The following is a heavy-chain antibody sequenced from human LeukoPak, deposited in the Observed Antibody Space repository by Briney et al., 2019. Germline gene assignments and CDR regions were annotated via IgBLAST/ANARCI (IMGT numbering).Heavy chain of an antibody. V-gene: IGHV3-74*01. CDR1: GFTFSSYW. CDR2: INSDGSST. Sequence: GGSLRLSCAASGFTFSSYWMHWVRQAPGKGPVWVSRINSDGSSTSYADSVKGRFTISRDNAKNTVYLQMNSLRAEVTAVYYCARGAKDGYSSWNYWGQGTLVTVSS. D-gene: IGHD5-18*01. J-gene: IGHJ4*02. CDR3: ARGAKDGYSSWNY.